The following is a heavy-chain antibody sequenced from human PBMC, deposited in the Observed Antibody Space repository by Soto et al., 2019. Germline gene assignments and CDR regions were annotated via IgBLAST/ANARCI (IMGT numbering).Heavy chain of an antibody. V-gene: IGHV4-4*02. CDR2: IYHSGST. CDR1: GGSISSSNW. J-gene: IGHJ4*02. Sequence: QVQLQESGPGLVKPSGTLSLTCAVSGGSISSSNWWSWVRQPPGKGLEWIGEIYHSGSTNYNPSLKSRGTISVDKSKNQFSLKLSSVTAADTAVYYCARTMGVVITEYYFDYWGQGTLVTVSS. CDR3: ARTMGVVITEYYFDY. D-gene: IGHD3-3*01.